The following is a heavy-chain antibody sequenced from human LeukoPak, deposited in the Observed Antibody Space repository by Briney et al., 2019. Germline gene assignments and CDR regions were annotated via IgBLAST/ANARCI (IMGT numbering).Heavy chain of an antibody. V-gene: IGHV1-2*02. CDR1: GYTFTGYY. CDR2: INPNSGGT. D-gene: IGHD3-22*01. Sequence: GASVKVSCKASGYTFTGYYMHWVRQAPGQGLEWMGWINPNSGGTNYAQKFQGRVTMTRDTSISTAYMELSRLRSDDTAVYYCARVHMYYYDSSGPGLFDYWGQGTLVTVSS. J-gene: IGHJ4*02. CDR3: ARVHMYYYDSSGPGLFDY.